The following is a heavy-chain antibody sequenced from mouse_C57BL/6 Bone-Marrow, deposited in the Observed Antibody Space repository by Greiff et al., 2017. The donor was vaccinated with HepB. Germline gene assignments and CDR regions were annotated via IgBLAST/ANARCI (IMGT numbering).Heavy chain of an antibody. Sequence: QVHVKQSGAELVRPGASVKLSCKASGYTFTDYYINWVKQRPGQGLEWIARIYPGSGNTYYNEKFKGKATLTAEKSSSTAYMQLSSLTSEDSAVYFCASSEDYFDYWGQGTTLTVSS. CDR3: ASSEDYFDY. CDR1: GYTFTDYY. J-gene: IGHJ2*01. CDR2: IYPGSGNT. V-gene: IGHV1-76*01.